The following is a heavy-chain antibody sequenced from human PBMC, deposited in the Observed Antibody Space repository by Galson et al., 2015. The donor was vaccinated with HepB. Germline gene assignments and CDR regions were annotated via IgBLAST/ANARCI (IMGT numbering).Heavy chain of an antibody. CDR3: ARDRRNVVVTAIGFDY. CDR1: GFTFSSYS. Sequence: SLRLSCAASGFTFSSYSMNWVRQAPGKGLEWVSSISSSSYIYYADSVKGRFTISRDNAKNSLYLQMNSLRAEDTAVHYCARDRRNVVVTAIGFDYWGQGTLVTVSS. CDR2: ISSSSYI. D-gene: IGHD2-21*02. V-gene: IGHV3-21*01. J-gene: IGHJ4*02.